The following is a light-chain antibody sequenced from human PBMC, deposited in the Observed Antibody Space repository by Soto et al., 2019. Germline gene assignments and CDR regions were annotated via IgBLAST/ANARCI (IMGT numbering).Light chain of an antibody. CDR2: DAA. V-gene: IGKV1-33*01. CDR1: QALSNY. Sequence: DIQMTQSPSSLSASVGDRGTITCQASQALSNYLNWYQQKPGKDPKLLIYDAANLETGVPSRFSGSGSGTDFTFTISSLQPEDSATYDCQQSYSLALTFGGGTKVEIK. CDR3: QQSYSLALT. J-gene: IGKJ4*01.